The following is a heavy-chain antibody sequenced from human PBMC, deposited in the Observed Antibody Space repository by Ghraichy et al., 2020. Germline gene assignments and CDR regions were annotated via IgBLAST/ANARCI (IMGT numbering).Heavy chain of an antibody. CDR2: ICTNSIDI. V-gene: IGHV3-21*01. CDR1: GLDFSTYG. D-gene: IGHD3-3*01. CDR3: ARARRFFDWFFFVMDV. Sequence: GGSLRLSCAASGLDFSTYGMHWVREAPGKGLGWVSTICTNSIDIYSANSMKGRFTISRDNSKTSLYLQMNSLRAEDTAVYYCARARRFFDWFFFVMDVWGHGTTVSVSS. J-gene: IGHJ6*02.